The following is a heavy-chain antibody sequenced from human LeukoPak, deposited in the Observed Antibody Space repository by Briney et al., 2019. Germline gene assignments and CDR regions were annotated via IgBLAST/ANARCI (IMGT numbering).Heavy chain of an antibody. CDR2: INPSGGST. CDR1: GYTFTSYY. Sequence: ASVKVSCKASGYTFTSYYMHWVRQASGQGLEWMGIINPSGGSTGYAQKFQGRVTMTRDTSTSTVYMELSSLRSEDTAVYYCARDHEGYCSSTSCYRGDSFDIWGQGTMVTVSS. J-gene: IGHJ3*02. V-gene: IGHV1-46*03. CDR3: ARDHEGYCSSTSCYRGDSFDI. D-gene: IGHD2-2*02.